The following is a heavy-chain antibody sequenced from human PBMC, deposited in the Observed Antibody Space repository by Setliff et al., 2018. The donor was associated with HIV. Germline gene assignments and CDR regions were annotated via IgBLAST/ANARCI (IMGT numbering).Heavy chain of an antibody. CDR3: AHRRLNDYVWGSYRPGAFDY. CDR2: IYWNDDK. Sequence: SGPTLVNPTQTLTLTCTFSGFSLSTSGVGVGWIRQPPGKDLEWLALIYWNDDKRYSPSLKSRLTITKDTSKNQVVLTMTNMDPVDTATYYCAHRRLNDYVWGSYRPGAFDYWGQGTLVTVSS. V-gene: IGHV2-5*01. J-gene: IGHJ4*02. D-gene: IGHD3-16*02. CDR1: GFSLSTSGVG.